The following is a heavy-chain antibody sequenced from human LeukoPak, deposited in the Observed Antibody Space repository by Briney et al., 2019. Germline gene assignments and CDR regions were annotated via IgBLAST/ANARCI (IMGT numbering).Heavy chain of an antibody. D-gene: IGHD5-12*01. V-gene: IGHV3-30*02. Sequence: GGSLRLSCAASGFTFSSYGMHWVRQAPGKGLEWVAFIRYDGSNKYYADSVKGRFTISRDNSKNTLYLQMNSLRAEDTAVYYCAKDSTRGYSGYDTYYFDYWGQGTLVTVSS. CDR3: AKDSTRGYSGYDTYYFDY. CDR1: GFTFSSYG. J-gene: IGHJ4*02. CDR2: IRYDGSNK.